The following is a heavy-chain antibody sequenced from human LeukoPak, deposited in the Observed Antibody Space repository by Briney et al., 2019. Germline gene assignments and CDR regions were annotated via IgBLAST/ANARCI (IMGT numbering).Heavy chain of an antibody. CDR2: ITETGGST. D-gene: IGHD2-2*01. V-gene: IGHV3-23*01. Sequence: GGSLRLSCAASGFTFDNYAMAWVCQAPGKGLDWVSTITETGGSTYYADPVKGRFTISRDNSKSTLYLQMNSLGVEDTAVYYCAKDFNRRTVPAALSLDLWGQGALVTVSS. J-gene: IGHJ5*02. CDR1: GFTFDNYA. CDR3: AKDFNRRTVPAALSLDL.